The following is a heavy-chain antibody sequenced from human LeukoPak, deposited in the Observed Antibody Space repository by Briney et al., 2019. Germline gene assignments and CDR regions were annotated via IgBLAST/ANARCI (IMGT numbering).Heavy chain of an antibody. V-gene: IGHV4-4*09. D-gene: IGHD3-16*01. CDR2: IFTSGWT. Sequence: SETLSLTCTVSGGSISSYYWSWVRQSPGKGLEWIGYIFTSGWTDYNPSLKSRVTMSVDTSKNQFSLKLSSVTAADTAVYYCARGQGFWGYYYYYMDVWGKGTTVTVSS. CDR1: GGSISSYY. CDR3: ARGQGFWGYYYYYMDV. J-gene: IGHJ6*03.